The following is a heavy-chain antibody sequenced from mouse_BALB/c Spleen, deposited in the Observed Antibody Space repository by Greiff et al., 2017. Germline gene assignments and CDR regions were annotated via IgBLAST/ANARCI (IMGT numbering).Heavy chain of an antibody. Sequence: DVKLVESGGGLVQPGGSRKLSCAASGFTFSSFGMHWVRQAPEKGLEWVAYISSGSSTIYYADTVKGRFTISRDNPKNTLFLQMTSLRSEDTAMYYCARRSGITTVVDYFDYWGQGTTLTVSS. CDR3: ARRSGITTVVDYFDY. CDR1: GFTFSSFG. J-gene: IGHJ2*01. V-gene: IGHV5-17*02. D-gene: IGHD1-1*01. CDR2: ISSGSSTI.